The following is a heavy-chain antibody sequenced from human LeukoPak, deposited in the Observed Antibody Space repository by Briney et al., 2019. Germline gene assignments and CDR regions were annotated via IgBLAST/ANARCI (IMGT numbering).Heavy chain of an antibody. CDR1: GFTFTTYR. D-gene: IGHD3-22*01. CDR2: INSDGSTT. CDR3: AKGIIVDRLVFGFDV. V-gene: IGHV3-74*01. J-gene: IGHJ6*02. Sequence: GGSLRLSCAASGFTFTTYRMHWVRQAPGKGLVWVSHINSDGSTTSYADSVKGRFTISRDNAKNTLYLQMNSLRAEDTALYYCAKGIIVDRLVFGFDVLGQGTTVTVSS.